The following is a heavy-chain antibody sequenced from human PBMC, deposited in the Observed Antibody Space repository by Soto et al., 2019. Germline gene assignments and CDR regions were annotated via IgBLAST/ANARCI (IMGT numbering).Heavy chain of an antibody. J-gene: IGHJ6*03. D-gene: IGHD6-13*01. CDR1: GGSISSSSYY. CDR3: ARQGSSWYYYYYMDV. V-gene: IGHV4-39*01. CDR2: IYYSGST. Sequence: SETLSLTCTVSGGSISSSSYYWGWIRQPPGKGLEWIGSIYYSGSTYYNPSLKSRVTISVDTSKNRFSLKLSSVTAADTAVYYCARQGSSWYYYYYMDVWGKGTTVTVSS.